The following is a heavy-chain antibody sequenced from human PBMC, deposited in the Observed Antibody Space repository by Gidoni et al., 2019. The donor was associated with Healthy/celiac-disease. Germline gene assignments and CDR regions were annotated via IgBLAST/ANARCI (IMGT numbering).Heavy chain of an antibody. CDR2: IYYSGST. Sequence: QVQLQESGPGLVKPSQTLSLTCPVSGCSISRGGYYWSWIRPHPGKGLEWIGYIYYSGSTYYNPSLKSRVTISVDTSKNQFSLKLSSVTAADTAVYYCAREETVGGYSYGYLGYWGQGTLVTVSS. J-gene: IGHJ4*02. D-gene: IGHD5-18*01. CDR3: AREETVGGYSYGYLGY. CDR1: GCSISRGGYY. V-gene: IGHV4-31*03.